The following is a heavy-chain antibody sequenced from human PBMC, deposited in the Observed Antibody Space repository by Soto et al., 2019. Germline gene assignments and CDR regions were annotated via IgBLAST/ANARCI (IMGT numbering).Heavy chain of an antibody. J-gene: IGHJ6*03. Sequence: ASVKVSCKASGYTFTSYGISWVRQAPGQGLEWMGWISAYNGNTNYAQKLQGRVTMTTDTSRSTAYMELRSLRSDDTAVYYCARDPQYSSSWGYMFYYYYMDVWGKGTTVTVSS. CDR3: ARDPQYSSSWGYMFYYYYMDV. D-gene: IGHD6-13*01. V-gene: IGHV1-18*01. CDR2: ISAYNGNT. CDR1: GYTFTSYG.